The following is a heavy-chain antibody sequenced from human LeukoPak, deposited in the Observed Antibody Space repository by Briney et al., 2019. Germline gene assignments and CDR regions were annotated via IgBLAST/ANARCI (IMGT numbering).Heavy chain of an antibody. J-gene: IGHJ6*03. CDR1: GGSISSSSYY. V-gene: IGHV4-39*07. CDR2: IYYSGST. Sequence: SETLSLTCTVSGGSISSSSYYWGWIRQPPGKGLEWIGSIYYSGSTYYNPSLKSRVTMSVDTSKNQFSLKLSSVTAADTAVYYCATGGQGFWSGYPYYYYYYYMDVWGKGTTVTVSS. D-gene: IGHD3-3*01. CDR3: ATGGQGFWSGYPYYYYYYYMDV.